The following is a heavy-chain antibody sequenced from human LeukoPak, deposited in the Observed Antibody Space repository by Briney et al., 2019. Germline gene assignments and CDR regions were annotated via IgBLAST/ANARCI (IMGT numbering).Heavy chain of an antibody. Sequence: PGGSLRLSCAASGFTFSSYGMNWVRQAPGKGLEWVAVIWYDGSNKYYADSVKGRFTISRDNSKNTLYLQMNSLRAEDTAVYYCARDYYDSSGYNWFDPWGQGTLVTVSS. CDR2: IWYDGSNK. V-gene: IGHV3-33*01. D-gene: IGHD3-22*01. CDR3: ARDYYDSSGYNWFDP. CDR1: GFTFSSYG. J-gene: IGHJ5*02.